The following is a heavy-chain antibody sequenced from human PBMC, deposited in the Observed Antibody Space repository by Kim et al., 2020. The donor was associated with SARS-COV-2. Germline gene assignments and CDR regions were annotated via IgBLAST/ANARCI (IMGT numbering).Heavy chain of an antibody. V-gene: IGHV3-21*01. J-gene: IGHJ6*03. Sequence: GGSLRLSCAASGFTFSSYSMNWVRQAPGKGLEWVSSISSSSSYIYYADSVKGRFTISRDNAKNSLYLQMNSLRAEDTAVYYCARRAPQDYYMGVWGKGTTFTVSS. CDR3: ARRAPQDYYMGV. CDR1: GFTFSSYS. CDR2: ISSSSSYI.